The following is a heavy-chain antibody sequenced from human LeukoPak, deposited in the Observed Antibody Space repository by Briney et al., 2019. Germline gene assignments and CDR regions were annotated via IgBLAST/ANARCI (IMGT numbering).Heavy chain of an antibody. CDR2: INPNSGDT. CDR3: ARGYSSGWYYLHY. J-gene: IGHJ4*02. D-gene: IGHD6-19*01. V-gene: IGHV1-2*02. CDR1: GYTFTGCY. Sequence: ASVKVSCKASGYTFTGCYMHWVRQAPGQGLEWMGWINPNSGDTNYAQKFQGRVTMTRDTSTSTAYMELSRLRDDDTAVYYCARGYSSGWYYLHYWGQGTLVTVSS.